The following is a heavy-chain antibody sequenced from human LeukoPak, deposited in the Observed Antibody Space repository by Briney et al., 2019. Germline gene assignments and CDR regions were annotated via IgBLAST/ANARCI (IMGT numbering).Heavy chain of an antibody. Sequence: SVKVSCKASGGTFSRYAISWVRQAPGQGLEWMGGIIPIFGTANHAQKFQGRVTITADESTSTAYMELSSLRSEDTAVYYCARAQQGTAAAGILNWGQGTLVTVSS. J-gene: IGHJ4*02. CDR3: ARAQQGTAAAGILN. V-gene: IGHV1-69*13. CDR2: IIPIFGTA. D-gene: IGHD6-13*01. CDR1: GGTFSRYA.